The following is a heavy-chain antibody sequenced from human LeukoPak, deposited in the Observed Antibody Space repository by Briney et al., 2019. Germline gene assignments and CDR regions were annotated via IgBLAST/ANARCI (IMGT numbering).Heavy chain of an antibody. D-gene: IGHD6-6*01. CDR3: ARGRSSSSYFDY. CDR2: INAGNGNT. J-gene: IGHJ4*02. Sequence: ASVKVSCKASGYTFTSYAMHWVRQAPGQRLEWMGWINAGNGNTKYTQKFQGRVTITRDTSASTAYMELSSLRSEDMAVYYCARGRSSSSYFDYWGQGTLVTVSS. CDR1: GYTFTSYA. V-gene: IGHV1-3*01.